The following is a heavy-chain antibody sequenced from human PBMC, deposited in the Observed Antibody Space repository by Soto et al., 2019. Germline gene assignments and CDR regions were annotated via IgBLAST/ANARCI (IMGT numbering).Heavy chain of an antibody. CDR3: ARGDCSSTSCYAGISLFDY. D-gene: IGHD2-2*01. V-gene: IGHV3-21*01. J-gene: IGHJ4*02. Sequence: GGSLRLSCAASGFTFSSYSMNWVRQAPGKGLEWVSSISSSSSYIYYADSVKGQFTISRDNAKNSLYLQMNSLRAEDTAVYYCARGDCSSTSCYAGISLFDYWGQGTLVTVSS. CDR2: ISSSSSYI. CDR1: GFTFSSYS.